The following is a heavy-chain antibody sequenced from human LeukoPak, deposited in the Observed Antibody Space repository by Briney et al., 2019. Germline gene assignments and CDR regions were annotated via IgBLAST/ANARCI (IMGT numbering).Heavy chain of an antibody. CDR1: GFTVSSNY. V-gene: IGHV3-66*01. J-gene: IGHJ4*02. CDR3: ASKDPYDSRAYLLDY. Sequence: GGSLRLSCAASGFTVSSNYMSWVRQAPGKGLEWVSIIYSGGSTYYADSVKGRFTISRDTSKNTLYLQMNSLRAEDTAVYYCASKDPYDSRAYLLDYWGQGALVTVSS. D-gene: IGHD3-22*01. CDR2: IYSGGST.